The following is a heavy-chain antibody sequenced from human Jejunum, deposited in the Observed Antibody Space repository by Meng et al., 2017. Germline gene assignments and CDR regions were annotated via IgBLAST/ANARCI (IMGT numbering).Heavy chain of an antibody. V-gene: IGHV4-34*01. J-gene: IGHJ4*02. D-gene: IGHD4-11*01. CDR3: ARGNEYSNYGADF. CDR2: INDSGST. Sequence: QVKLQQWGARLLKPSETLSLTFAVYGGSISDYYRTWIRQPPGKGLEWIGEINDSGSTNYNPSLKSRVTISVDKSKSQFYLRVSSVTAADTAVYYCARGNEYSNYGADFWGQGTLVTVSS. CDR1: GGSISDYY.